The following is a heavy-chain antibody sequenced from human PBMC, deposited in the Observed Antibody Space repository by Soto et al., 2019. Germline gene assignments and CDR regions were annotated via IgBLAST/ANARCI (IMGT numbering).Heavy chain of an antibody. Sequence: QVQLVQSGAEVKKPGASVKVSCKASGYTFTSYDINWVRQATGQGLEWMGWMNPNSGNTGYAQKFQGRVTMTRNTSISTAYMELSSLRSEDTAMYYCARAGYDFWSGYSNWFDPWGQGTLVTVSS. CDR1: GYTFTSYD. CDR3: ARAGYDFWSGYSNWFDP. J-gene: IGHJ5*02. V-gene: IGHV1-8*01. D-gene: IGHD3-3*01. CDR2: MNPNSGNT.